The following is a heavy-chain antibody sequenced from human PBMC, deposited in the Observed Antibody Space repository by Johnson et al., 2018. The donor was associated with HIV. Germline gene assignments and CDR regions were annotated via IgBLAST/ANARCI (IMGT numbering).Heavy chain of an antibody. Sequence: VQLVESGGGLVQPGGSLRLSCAASGFTFHNYWMSWVRQAPGKGLEWVANIKQDGSDKFYVDSVKGRFTISRDNSKNTLYLQMNSLRAEDTAVYYCARDQGWELLNDAFDIWGQGTMVTVSS. D-gene: IGHD1-26*01. CDR1: GFTFHNYW. V-gene: IGHV3-7*01. J-gene: IGHJ3*02. CDR3: ARDQGWELLNDAFDI. CDR2: IKQDGSDK.